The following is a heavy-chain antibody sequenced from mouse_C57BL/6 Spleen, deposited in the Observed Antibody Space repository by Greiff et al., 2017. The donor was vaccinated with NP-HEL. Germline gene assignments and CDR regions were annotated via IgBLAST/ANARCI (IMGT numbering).Heavy chain of an antibody. CDR2: IYPGSGNT. Sequence: VQLQQSGAELVRPGASVKLSCKASGYTFTDYYINWVKQRPGQGLEWIARIYPGSGNTYYNEKFKGKATLTAEKSSSTAYMQLSSLTSEDSAVYFCARNSITTVVATSFDYWGQGTTLTVSS. CDR1: GYTFTDYY. J-gene: IGHJ2*01. CDR3: ARNSITTVVATSFDY. V-gene: IGHV1-76*01. D-gene: IGHD1-1*01.